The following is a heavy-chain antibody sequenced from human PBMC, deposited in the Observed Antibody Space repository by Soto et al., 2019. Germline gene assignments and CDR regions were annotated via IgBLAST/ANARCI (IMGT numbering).Heavy chain of an antibody. J-gene: IGHJ5*02. Sequence: LRLSWAPSGFTFGSYEMNWVRQAPGKGLEWVPYLSSSGSTIYYADSVKGRFTISRDNAKNSLYLQMNSLRAEDTAVYYCARAGPPYYDILTAYPGYNWLDPWGQGTLVTVCS. V-gene: IGHV3-48*03. D-gene: IGHD3-9*01. CDR2: LSSSGSTI. CDR1: GFTFGSYE. CDR3: ARAGPPYYDILTAYPGYNWLDP.